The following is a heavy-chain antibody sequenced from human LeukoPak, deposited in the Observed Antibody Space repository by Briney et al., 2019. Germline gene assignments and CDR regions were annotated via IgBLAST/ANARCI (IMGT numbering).Heavy chain of an antibody. D-gene: IGHD3-22*01. J-gene: IGHJ4*02. CDR3: ARRSYDGSGYYYVDY. V-gene: IGHV4-39*01. CDR2: ISSGGST. CDR1: GGSISSSGYS. Sequence: SETLSLTCTVSGGSISSSGYSWGWIRQPPGKGLEWIGSISSGGSTHYIPSLKSRVTISVDTSKNLFSLKLSSVAAADTAVYYCARRSYDGSGYYYVDYWGQGTLVTVSS.